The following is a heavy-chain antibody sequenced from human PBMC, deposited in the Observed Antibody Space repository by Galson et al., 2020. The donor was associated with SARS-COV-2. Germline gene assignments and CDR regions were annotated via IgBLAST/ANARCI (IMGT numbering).Heavy chain of an antibody. J-gene: IGHJ4*02. D-gene: IGHD4-17*01. CDR1: GFTLIDHY. V-gene: IGHV3-72*01. Sequence: TGGSLRLSCAASGFTLIDHYVDWVRQAPGKGLEWVGRNKNIRNSYTTEYAASVKGRFTIPRDDSKNLVYLQMNSLKTEDTAVYYCVRWTDGNADYWGQGTLVTVSS. CDR2: NKNIRNSYTT. CDR3: VRWTDGNADY.